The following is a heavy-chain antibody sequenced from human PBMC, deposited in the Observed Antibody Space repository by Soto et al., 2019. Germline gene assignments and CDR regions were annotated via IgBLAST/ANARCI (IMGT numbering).Heavy chain of an antibody. D-gene: IGHD3-3*01. Sequence: GGSLRLSCAASGFSFGSYAVSWVRQAPGKGLEWVSTLSGSDGKTFYADSVKGRFSISRDTSQSTLYLQMNSQRADDTAMYYCARWSYLDYWGQGTRVTVSS. V-gene: IGHV3-23*01. J-gene: IGHJ4*02. CDR3: ARWSYLDY. CDR1: GFSFGSYA. CDR2: LSGSDGKT.